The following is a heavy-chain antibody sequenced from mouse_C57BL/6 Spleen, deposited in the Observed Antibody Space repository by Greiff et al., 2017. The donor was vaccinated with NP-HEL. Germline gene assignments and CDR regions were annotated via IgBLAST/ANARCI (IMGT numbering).Heavy chain of an antibody. V-gene: IGHV1-80*01. Sequence: VQLQQSGAELVKPGASVKISCKASGYAFSSYWMNWVKQRPGKGLEWIGQIYPGDGDTNYNGKFKGKATLTADKSSSTAYMQLRSLTSEDSAVYFCARFRYGNYDAMDYWGQGTSVTVSS. CDR1: GYAFSSYW. CDR3: ARFRYGNYDAMDY. J-gene: IGHJ4*01. CDR2: IYPGDGDT. D-gene: IGHD2-1*01.